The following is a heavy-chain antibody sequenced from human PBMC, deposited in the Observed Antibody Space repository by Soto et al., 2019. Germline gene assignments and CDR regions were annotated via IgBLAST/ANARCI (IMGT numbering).Heavy chain of an antibody. V-gene: IGHV4-31*03. CDR3: ARVGGINWLDP. D-gene: IGHD1-20*01. CDR2: IYYSGST. Sequence: QVQLQESGPGLVKPSQTLSLTCTVSGGSISSGGYYWSWIRQHPGKGLEWIGYIYYSGSTYYNPSLKRRVTLAVDTSKNQFSLKLSSVTAADTAVYYCARVGGINWLDPCCQGTLVTVSS. CDR1: GGSISSGGYY. J-gene: IGHJ5*02.